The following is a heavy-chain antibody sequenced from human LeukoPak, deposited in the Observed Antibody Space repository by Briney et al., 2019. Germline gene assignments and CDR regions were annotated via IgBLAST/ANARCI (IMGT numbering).Heavy chain of an antibody. D-gene: IGHD3-22*01. CDR2: MHYSGTT. CDR1: GGSISGGSISGYH. CDR3: ARFRPYYESSGPYFEY. J-gene: IGHJ4*02. V-gene: IGHV4-61*08. Sequence: SETLSLTCSVSGGSISGGSISGYHWSWIRQPPGKGLELIAYMHYSGTTHYNPSLKSRVSISVDTSRKQISLELTSVTAADTAVYYCARFRPYYESSGPYFEYWGQGTLVTVSS.